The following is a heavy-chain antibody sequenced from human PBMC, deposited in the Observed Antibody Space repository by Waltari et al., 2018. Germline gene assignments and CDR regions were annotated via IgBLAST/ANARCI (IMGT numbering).Heavy chain of an antibody. D-gene: IGHD1-26*01. Sequence: EVQLLESGGGLVQPGGSLRLPCAASGFTFRYYAMSWVRQAPGKGLEGVSMVSAVGSETYYADSLKGRFTISRDNSKNTLFLQMNSLRDDDTAVYYCAKGRRGVGAFDFDYWGQGTLVTVSS. CDR2: VSAVGSET. V-gene: IGHV3-23*01. CDR3: AKGRRGVGAFDFDY. J-gene: IGHJ4*02. CDR1: GFTFRYYA.